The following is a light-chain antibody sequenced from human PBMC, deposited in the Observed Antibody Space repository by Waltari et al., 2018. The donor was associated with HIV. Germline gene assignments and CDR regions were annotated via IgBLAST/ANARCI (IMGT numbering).Light chain of an antibody. CDR2: WAS. CDR1: HSILYNSNNNSY. V-gene: IGKV4-1*01. CDR3: QQYFSTPPT. J-gene: IGKJ1*01. Sequence: DIVLTESPDSLAVSLGERATVNCRSTHSILYNSNNNSYLGWYQQKPGQPPKLLIYWASTRASGTPDRFTGSGSGTDCALTISSLQAEDAAVYYCQQYFSTPPTFGQGTKVEIK.